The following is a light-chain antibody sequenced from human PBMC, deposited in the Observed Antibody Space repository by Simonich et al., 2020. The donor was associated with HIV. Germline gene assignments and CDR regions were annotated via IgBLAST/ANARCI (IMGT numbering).Light chain of an antibody. J-gene: IGKJ2*01. CDR2: WAS. CDR1: QSFLYSSNNKNY. CDR3: QQYYSTPSYT. Sequence: DIVMTQSPDSLVVSLGERATINCKSSQSFLYSSNNKNYLSWYQQKPGQAPKLLIYWASTRESGVPDRFSGSGSGTDFTLTISSLQAEDVAVYYCQQYYSTPSYTFGQGTKLEIK. V-gene: IGKV4-1*01.